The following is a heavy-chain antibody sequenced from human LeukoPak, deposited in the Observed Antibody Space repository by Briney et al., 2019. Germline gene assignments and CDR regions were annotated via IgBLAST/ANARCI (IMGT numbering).Heavy chain of an antibody. CDR1: AFTFSSYW. Sequence: GGSLTLSCAASAFTFSSYWTSWVRHAPGKGLEWVANIKQDGRETYYVDSLKGRFTISRDNAKNSLYLQMNSLRAEDTAVYYCARIRVVATITTEALAYYYYMDVWGKGTTVTISS. CDR3: ARIRVVATITTEALAYYYYMDV. V-gene: IGHV3-7*01. J-gene: IGHJ6*03. CDR2: IKQDGRET. D-gene: IGHD5-12*01.